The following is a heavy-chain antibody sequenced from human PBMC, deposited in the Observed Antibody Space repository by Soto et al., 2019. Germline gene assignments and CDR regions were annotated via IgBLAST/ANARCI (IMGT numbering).Heavy chain of an antibody. J-gene: IGHJ4*01. CDR1: GFTFSSYS. CDR2: ISGSGGST. Sequence: GGSLRLSCAASGFTFSSYSMNWVRQAPGKGLEWVSAISGSGGSTYYADSVKGRFTISRDNSKNTLYLQMSSLRAEDTAAYYCTSDSYSTMIIVRFDYWGHGTLVTVSS. V-gene: IGHV3-23*01. CDR3: TSDSYSTMIIVRFDY. D-gene: IGHD3-22*01.